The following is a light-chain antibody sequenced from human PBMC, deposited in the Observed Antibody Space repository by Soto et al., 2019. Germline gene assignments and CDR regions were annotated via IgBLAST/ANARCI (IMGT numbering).Light chain of an antibody. J-gene: IGKJ1*01. CDR2: AAS. V-gene: IGKV1-9*01. Sequence: DIQMTQSPSSLSASVGDTVTITCRASQSISSDLAWYQQKPGRAPKLLIFAASTLQSGVPSRFSGSGSGTEFTLTISSLQPEDFATYWCQQFHTYPRTFGQGTKVDIK. CDR1: QSISSD. CDR3: QQFHTYPRT.